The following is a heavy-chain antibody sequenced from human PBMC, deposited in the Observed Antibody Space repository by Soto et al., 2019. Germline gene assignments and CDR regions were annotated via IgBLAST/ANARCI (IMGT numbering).Heavy chain of an antibody. D-gene: IGHD3-10*01. Sequence: QVQLQESGPGLVKPSETLSLTCSVSGGSITSHYCSWFRQPPGKGLEWIGYIHHSGLTSYNPSLKSRVTMSVDTSKNHISLKVNSVTAADTALYYCARQGFGQLHGLVDVWGPGTTVTVSS. CDR3: ARQGFGQLHGLVDV. V-gene: IGHV4-59*08. CDR2: IHHSGLT. J-gene: IGHJ6*02. CDR1: GGSITSHY.